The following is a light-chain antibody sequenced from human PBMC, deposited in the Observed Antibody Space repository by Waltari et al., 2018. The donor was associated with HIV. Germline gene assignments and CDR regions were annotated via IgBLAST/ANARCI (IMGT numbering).Light chain of an antibody. CDR1: SSGDGGYNL. CDR3: CAYAGSTTYVI. J-gene: IGLJ2*01. V-gene: IGLV2-23*02. CDR2: EVS. Sequence: QSALTQPASVSGSPGQSITISCTGTSSGDGGYNLVSWYQQHPGKAPKLMIYEVSKRPSGVSNRFSGSKSGNTASLTISGLQAEDEADYYCCAYAGSTTYVIFGGGTKLTVL.